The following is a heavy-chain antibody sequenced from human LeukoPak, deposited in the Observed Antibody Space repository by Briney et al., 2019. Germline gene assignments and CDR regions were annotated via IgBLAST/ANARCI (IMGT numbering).Heavy chain of an antibody. Sequence: GGSLRLSCAASGFTFSSYAMSWVRQTPEKGLEWVSGISGSGGSTYYADSVKGRFTISGDNSKNTLYLQMNSLRAEDTAVYYCARRAGAYTHPYDYWGQGTLVTVSS. CDR2: ISGSGGST. CDR3: ARRAGAYTHPYDY. J-gene: IGHJ4*02. V-gene: IGHV3-23*01. D-gene: IGHD3-16*01. CDR1: GFTFSSYA.